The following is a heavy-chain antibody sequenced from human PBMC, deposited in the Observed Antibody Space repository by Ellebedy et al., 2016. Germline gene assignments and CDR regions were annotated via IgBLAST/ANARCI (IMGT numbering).Heavy chain of an antibody. J-gene: IGHJ5*02. D-gene: IGHD3-22*01. CDR3: ARGIYYDGNWFDP. CDR2: IYYSGST. Sequence: SETLSLTCTVSGGSVSSGSYYWSWIRQPPGKGLEWIGYIYYSGSTKYNPSLKSRVTISVDTSKNQFSLKLSSVTAADTAVYYCARGIYYDGNWFDPWGQGTLVTVSS. CDR1: GGSVSSGSYY. V-gene: IGHV4-61*01.